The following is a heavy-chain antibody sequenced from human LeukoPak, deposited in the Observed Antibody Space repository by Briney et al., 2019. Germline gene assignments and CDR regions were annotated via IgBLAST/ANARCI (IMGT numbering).Heavy chain of an antibody. J-gene: IGHJ4*02. CDR1: GGSISSGGYF. CDR2: IYHAGGT. CDR3: ARVEYSYGTTTFDY. Sequence: SETLSLTCTVSGGSISSGGYFWSWIRQHPGKGLEWIAHIYHAGGTHDNPSLRGRVAISLDTSANQFSLRLSSVTAADTAVYYCARVEYSYGTTTFDYWGQGTLVTVSS. V-gene: IGHV4-31*03. D-gene: IGHD5-18*01.